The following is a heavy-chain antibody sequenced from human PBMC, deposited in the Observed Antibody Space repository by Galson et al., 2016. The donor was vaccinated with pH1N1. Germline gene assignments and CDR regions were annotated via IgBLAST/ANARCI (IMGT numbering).Heavy chain of an antibody. J-gene: IGHJ5*02. V-gene: IGHV2-5*01. D-gene: IGHD4-17*01. CDR3: AHTLYGDYVDWFDP. Sequence: PALVTPTQTLTLTCTFAGFSLSTNGVGVGWIRQPPGKALEWLALIYWNDDKRYSPSLKSKLVITKDTSKNQVVLTMTNMNPVDAATYYCAHTLYGDYVDWFDPWGQGTLVTVSS. CDR2: IYWNDDK. CDR1: GFSLSTNGVG.